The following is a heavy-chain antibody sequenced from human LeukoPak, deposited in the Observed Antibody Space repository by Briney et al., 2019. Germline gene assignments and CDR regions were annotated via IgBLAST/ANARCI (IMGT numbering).Heavy chain of an antibody. CDR2: ISTSGST. CDR3: ARDAGWSDILTGYYGPIWFDP. J-gene: IGHJ5*02. CDR1: GGSISNYY. V-gene: IGHV4-4*07. D-gene: IGHD3-9*01. Sequence: SETLSLTCTVSGGSISNYYWSWIRQPAGKGLEWIGRISTSGSTNYNPSLRSRVTMSVDTSKNQFSLKLSSVTAADTAVYYCARDAGWSDILTGYYGPIWFDPWGQGTLVTVSP.